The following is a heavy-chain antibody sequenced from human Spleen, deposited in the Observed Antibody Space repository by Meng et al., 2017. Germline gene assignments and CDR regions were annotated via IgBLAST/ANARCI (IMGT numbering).Heavy chain of an antibody. Sequence: GGSLRLSCRTSGFTFTSYGMGWVRQAPGKGLEWVATISNNGDTHYADSMTGRFTISRDNAKNSLYLQMNSLRPEDTAVYFCAKEEVPNDYWGQGTLVTVSS. J-gene: IGHJ4*02. D-gene: IGHD1-1*01. CDR3: AKEEVPNDY. CDR2: ISNNGDT. CDR1: GFTFTSYG. V-gene: IGHV3-23*01.